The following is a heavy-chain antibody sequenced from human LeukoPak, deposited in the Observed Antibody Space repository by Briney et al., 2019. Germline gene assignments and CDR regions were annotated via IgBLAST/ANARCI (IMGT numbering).Heavy chain of an antibody. CDR1: GYTFSDFY. CDR3: ARGYYDSSGYYMGAFDI. CDR2: INPSGGST. Sequence: ASVKVSCKASGYTFSDFYMHWVRQAPGQGLEWMGIINPSGGSTSYAQKFQGRVTMTRDMSTSTVYMELSSLRSEDTAVYYCARGYYDSSGYYMGAFDIWGQGTMVTISS. V-gene: IGHV1-46*01. J-gene: IGHJ3*02. D-gene: IGHD3-22*01.